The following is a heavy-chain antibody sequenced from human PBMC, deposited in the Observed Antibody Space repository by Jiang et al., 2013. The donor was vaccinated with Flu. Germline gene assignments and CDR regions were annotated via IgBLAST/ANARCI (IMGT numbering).Heavy chain of an antibody. CDR3: AKDHGWGLWFGELLRSQ. CDR1: GFTFSNYA. CDR2: IRHDGSNK. J-gene: IGHJ4*02. Sequence: VQLVESGGGVVQPGGSLRLSCAASGFTFSNYAMHWVRQAPGKGLEWVAFIRHDGSNKYYVDSVKGRFTISRDNSKNTLYLQMNSLRAEDTAVYSCAKDHGWGLWFGELLRSQWGQGTLVTVSS. D-gene: IGHD3-10*01. V-gene: IGHV3-30*02.